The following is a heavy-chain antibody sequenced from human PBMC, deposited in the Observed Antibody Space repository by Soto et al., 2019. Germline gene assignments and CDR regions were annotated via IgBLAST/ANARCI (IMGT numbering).Heavy chain of an antibody. Sequence: GGSLRITCASSGINFNDYSMAWVRQAPGKGLDWVANIKEDGSSKYYVDSVKGRFTISRDNAKNSLYLQMNSLRAEDTPLYYCASANWYVFDHWGQGTTVTVSS. CDR2: IKEDGSSK. V-gene: IGHV3-7*03. CDR3: ASANWYVFDH. J-gene: IGHJ4*02. D-gene: IGHD1-1*01. CDR1: GINFNDYS.